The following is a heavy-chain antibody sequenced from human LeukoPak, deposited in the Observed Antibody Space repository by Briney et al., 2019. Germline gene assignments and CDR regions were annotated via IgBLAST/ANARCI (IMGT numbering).Heavy chain of an antibody. V-gene: IGHV3-9*03. Sequence: QPGRSLRLSCAASGFTFDDYAMHWVRQAPGKGLEWVSGISWNSGSIGYADSVKGRFTISRDNAKNSLCLQMNSLRAEDMALYYCAKDSSSGSLDYWGQGTLVTVSS. CDR3: AKDSSSGSLDY. J-gene: IGHJ4*02. D-gene: IGHD3-22*01. CDR1: GFTFDDYA. CDR2: ISWNSGSI.